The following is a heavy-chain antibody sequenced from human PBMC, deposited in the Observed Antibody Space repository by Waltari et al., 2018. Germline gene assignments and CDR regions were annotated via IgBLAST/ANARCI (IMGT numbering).Heavy chain of an antibody. CDR3: ARERGVGYSNYVNWFDP. D-gene: IGHD4-4*01. CDR2: ISAYNGKT. Sequence: QVQLVQSGAEVKKPGASVKVSCKASGYTFTSYGISWVRQAPGQGLEWMGWISAYNGKTNYAQKLQGRVTMTTDTSTSTAYMELRSLRSDDTAVYYCARERGVGYSNYVNWFDPWGQGTLVTVSS. V-gene: IGHV1-18*01. CDR1: GYTFTSYG. J-gene: IGHJ5*02.